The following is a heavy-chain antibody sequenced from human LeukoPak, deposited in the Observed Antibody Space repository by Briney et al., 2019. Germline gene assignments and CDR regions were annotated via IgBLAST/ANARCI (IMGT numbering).Heavy chain of an antibody. CDR3: ARGLGYCSGGSCYANPFDY. Sequence: GASVKVSCKASGGTFSSYAISWVRQAPGQGLEWMGGITPIFGTANYAQKFQGRVTITADKSTSTAYMELSSLRSEDTAVYYCARGLGYCSGGSCYANPFDYWGQGTLVTVSS. V-gene: IGHV1-69*06. D-gene: IGHD2-15*01. CDR2: ITPIFGTA. CDR1: GGTFSSYA. J-gene: IGHJ4*02.